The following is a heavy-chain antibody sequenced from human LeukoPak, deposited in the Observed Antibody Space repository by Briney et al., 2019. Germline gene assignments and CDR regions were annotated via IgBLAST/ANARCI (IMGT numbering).Heavy chain of an antibody. CDR1: GYSISSGYY. CDR2: IYHSGST. V-gene: IGHV4-38-2*02. Sequence: KSSETLSLTCTVSGYSISSGYYWGWIRQPPGKGLEWIGSIYHSGSTYYNPSLKSRVTISVDTSKNQFSLKLSSVTAADTAVYYCARLSGDSYGYRGRSFGYWGQGTLVTVSS. J-gene: IGHJ4*02. D-gene: IGHD5-18*01. CDR3: ARLSGDSYGYRGRSFGY.